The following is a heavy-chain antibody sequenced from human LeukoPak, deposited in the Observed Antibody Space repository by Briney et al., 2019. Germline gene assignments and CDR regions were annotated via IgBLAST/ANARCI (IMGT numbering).Heavy chain of an antibody. CDR1: GFSFNGYA. CDR2: IKQDGSEK. J-gene: IGHJ4*02. D-gene: IGHD3-10*01. V-gene: IGHV3-7*04. CDR3: ASDREYYYGSGSFDY. Sequence: GGSLRLSCEGSGFSFNGYAMSWVRQAPGKGLEWVANIKQDGSEKYYVDSVKGRFTISRDNAKNSLYLQMNSLRAEDTAVYYCASDREYYYGSGSFDYWGQGTLVTVSS.